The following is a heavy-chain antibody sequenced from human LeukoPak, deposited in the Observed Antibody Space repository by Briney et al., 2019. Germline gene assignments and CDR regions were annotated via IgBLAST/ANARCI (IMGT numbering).Heavy chain of an antibody. CDR3: ARPLRYFDWLL. Sequence: SETLSLTCTVSGGSISSSNYYWGWIRQPPGKGLEWIGSIYYSGSTYYNPSLKSRVTISVDTSKNQFSLKLSSVTAADTAVYYCARPLRYFDWLLWGQGTMVTVSS. CDR2: IYYSGST. J-gene: IGHJ3*01. CDR1: GGSISSSNYY. V-gene: IGHV4-39*01. D-gene: IGHD3-9*01.